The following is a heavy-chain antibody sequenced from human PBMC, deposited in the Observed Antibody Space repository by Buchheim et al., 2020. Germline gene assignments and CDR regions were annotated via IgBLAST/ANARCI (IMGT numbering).Heavy chain of an antibody. J-gene: IGHJ4*02. Sequence: QVQLQESGPGLVTPSQTLSLTCTVSGGSINNGDYYWSWIRQSPVKGLEWIGYIYYSGTTYYNPSLKIRVTLSVDASKNQFSLMVNSVTAADTAIYYCARKYCSGGSCYGIGDDWGQGTL. CDR3: ARKYCSGGSCYGIGDD. D-gene: IGHD2-15*01. CDR1: GGSINNGDYY. CDR2: IYYSGTT. V-gene: IGHV4-30-4*01.